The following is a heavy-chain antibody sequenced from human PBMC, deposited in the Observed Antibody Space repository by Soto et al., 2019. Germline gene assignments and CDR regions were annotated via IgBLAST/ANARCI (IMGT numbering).Heavy chain of an antibody. J-gene: IGHJ4*02. CDR2: ISQSGTT. CDR1: GDSISGSDW. Sequence: PSETLSLTCGVSGDSISGSDWWSWVRQPPGKGLEWIGEISQSGTTNYNPSLESRVTISVDKSKNSFSLKVDSVTAADTAVYFCVREVSDTAAFDSWGQGTLVTVSS. CDR3: VREVSDTAAFDS. D-gene: IGHD2-21*01. V-gene: IGHV4-4*02.